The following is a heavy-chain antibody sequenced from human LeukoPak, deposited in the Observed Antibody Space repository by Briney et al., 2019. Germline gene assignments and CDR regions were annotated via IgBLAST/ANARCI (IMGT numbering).Heavy chain of an antibody. CDR2: IYSGGST. CDR3: ARDHGSGRSGGWFDP. D-gene: IGHD6-19*01. Sequence: GGSLRLSCAASGFTVSSNYMSWVRQAPGKGLEWVSVIYSGGSTYYADSVKGRFTISRDNSKNTLYLQMNSLRAEDTAVYYCARDHGSGRSGGWFDPWGQGTLVTVSS. V-gene: IGHV3-53*01. J-gene: IGHJ5*02. CDR1: GFTVSSNY.